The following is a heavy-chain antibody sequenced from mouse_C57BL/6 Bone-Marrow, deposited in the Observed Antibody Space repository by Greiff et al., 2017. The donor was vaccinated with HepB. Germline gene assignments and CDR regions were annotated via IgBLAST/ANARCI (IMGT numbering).Heavy chain of an antibody. J-gene: IGHJ3*01. CDR3: ARRAAQVPFAY. D-gene: IGHD3-2*02. Sequence: EVKLVESGGGLVQPGGSLKLSCAASGFTFSDYYMYWVRQTPEKRLEWVAYISNGGGSTYYPDTVKGRFTISRDNAKNTLYLQMSRLKSEDTAMYYGARRAAQVPFAYWGQGTLVTVSA. V-gene: IGHV5-12*01. CDR1: GFTFSDYY. CDR2: ISNGGGST.